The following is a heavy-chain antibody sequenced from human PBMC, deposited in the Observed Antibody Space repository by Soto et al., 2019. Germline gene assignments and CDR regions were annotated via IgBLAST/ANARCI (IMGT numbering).Heavy chain of an antibody. V-gene: IGHV1-69*02. CDR3: ATLSYCSGGSCYSGVGYFDL. CDR1: GGTFSSYT. CDR2: IIPILGIA. J-gene: IGHJ2*01. D-gene: IGHD2-15*01. Sequence: QVQLVQSGAEVKKPGSSVKVSCKASGGTFSSYTISWVRQAPGQGLEWMGRIIPILGIANYAQKFRGRVTITADKSTSTAYMELSSLRSEDTAVYYCATLSYCSGGSCYSGVGYFDLWGRGTLVTVSS.